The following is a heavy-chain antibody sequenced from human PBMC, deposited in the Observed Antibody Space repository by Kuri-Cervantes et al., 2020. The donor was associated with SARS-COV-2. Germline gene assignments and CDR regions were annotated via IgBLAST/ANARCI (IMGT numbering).Heavy chain of an antibody. CDR2: IWYDGSNK. Sequence: LSLTCAASGFTFSSYAMHWVRQAPGKGLEWVAVIWYDGSNKYYADSVKGRFTISRDNSKNTLYLQMNSLRAEDTAVYYCARDASMGGFAPWGQGALVTVYS. J-gene: IGHJ5*02. V-gene: IGHV3-33*08. D-gene: IGHD5-12*01. CDR3: ARDASMGGFAP. CDR1: GFTFSSYA.